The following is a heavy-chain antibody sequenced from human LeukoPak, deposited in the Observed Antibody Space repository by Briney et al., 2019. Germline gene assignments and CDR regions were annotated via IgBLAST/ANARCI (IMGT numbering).Heavy chain of an antibody. CDR2: IYYSGST. CDR1: GGSISSGAYY. J-gene: IGHJ4*02. V-gene: IGHV4-30-4*08. D-gene: IGHD2-15*01. Sequence: PSQTLSLTCTVSGGSISSGAYYWSWIRQHPGKGLEWIGYIYYSGSTYYHPSLKSRLTISIDTYKNQFSLKLSSVTAADTAVYYCARLNCSGGSCYSVDYWGQGALVTVSS. CDR3: ARLNCSGGSCYSVDY.